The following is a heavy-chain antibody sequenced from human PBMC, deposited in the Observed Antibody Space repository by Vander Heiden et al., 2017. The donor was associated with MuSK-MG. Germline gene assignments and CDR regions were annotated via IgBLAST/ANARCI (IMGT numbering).Heavy chain of an antibody. Sequence: EVQLVEPGGGLVKPGGSLRPSCAASGFTFRDVWMSWVRQAPGKGLEWVGRIKSKNDGGTTDYVAPVKGRFTISRDDSKNTLYLQMNSLKIEDTAVYYCTTDPRHWGQGTLVTVSS. V-gene: IGHV3-15*01. CDR2: IKSKNDGGTT. CDR1: GFTFRDVW. J-gene: IGHJ4*02. CDR3: TTDPRH.